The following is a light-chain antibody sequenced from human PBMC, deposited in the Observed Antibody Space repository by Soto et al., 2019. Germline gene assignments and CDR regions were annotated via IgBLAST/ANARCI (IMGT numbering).Light chain of an antibody. CDR3: QSYDSSLSGWV. Sequence: QSVLTQPPSVSGAPGQKVTISCTGSSSNIGAGYDVHWYQQLPGKAPKLLIYGNSNRPSGVPDRISGSKSGTSASLAITGLQAEDEADYYCQSYDSSLSGWVFGGGTKVTVL. J-gene: IGLJ3*02. CDR2: GNS. CDR1: SSNIGAGYD. V-gene: IGLV1-40*01.